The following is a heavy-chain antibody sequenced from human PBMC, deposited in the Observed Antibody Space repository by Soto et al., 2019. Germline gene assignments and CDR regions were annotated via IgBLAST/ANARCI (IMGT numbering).Heavy chain of an antibody. V-gene: IGHV3-15*07. CDR2: IKSKPDGGTI. J-gene: IGHJ4*02. CDR1: GFTFSNAW. CDR3: NTGGYYFDF. Sequence: GGSLRLSCAASGFTFSNAWMNWVRQAPGKGLEWVGRIKSKPDGGTIDYAAPVKGRFTISRDDSKNTVYLQMSSLKIEDTAVYYCNTGGYYFDFWGQGTQVTVSS. D-gene: IGHD3-10*01.